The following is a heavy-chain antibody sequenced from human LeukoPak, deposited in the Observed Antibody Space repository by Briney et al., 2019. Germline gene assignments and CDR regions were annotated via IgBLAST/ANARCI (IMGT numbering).Heavy chain of an antibody. CDR2: MNPNSGNT. J-gene: IGHJ4*02. CDR1: GYTFTSYD. CDR3: ARRYYYGSGSYYPNDY. D-gene: IGHD3-10*01. Sequence: ASVKVSCKASGYTFTSYDINWVRQATGQGLEWMGWMNPNSGNTGYAQKSQGRVTMTRNTSISTAYMELSSLRSEDTAVYYCARRYYYGSGSYYPNDYWGQGTLVTVSS. V-gene: IGHV1-8*01.